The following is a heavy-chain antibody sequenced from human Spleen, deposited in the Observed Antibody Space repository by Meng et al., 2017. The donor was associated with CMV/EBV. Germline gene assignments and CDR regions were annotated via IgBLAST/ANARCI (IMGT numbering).Heavy chain of an antibody. V-gene: IGHV4-39*07. CDR3: ARRPVAVAGKYFDY. Sequence: SETLSLTCIVSGGSISSNTHYWEWVRQPPGKGLEWIGSVFYSGSAHYNPSLKSPVTISVDTSKNQFSLRLSSVTAADTAVYYCARRPVAVAGKYFDYWGQGTLVTVSS. J-gene: IGHJ4*02. CDR1: GGSISSNTHY. D-gene: IGHD6-19*01. CDR2: VFYSGSA.